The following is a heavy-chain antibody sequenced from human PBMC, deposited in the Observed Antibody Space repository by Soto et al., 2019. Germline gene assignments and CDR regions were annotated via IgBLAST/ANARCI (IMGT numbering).Heavy chain of an antibody. Sequence: ASVKVSCKASGYTLTAYYIHWVRQAPGQGREWMGIVNPGDGSTRYAQMFQDRVTMMRDTSTSTIYMELSSLRSEDTAVYYCARSYVQNRPIDYWGQGXLVTVYS. CDR2: VNPGDGST. J-gene: IGHJ4*02. CDR3: ARSYVQNRPIDY. V-gene: IGHV1-46*01. D-gene: IGHD3-10*02. CDR1: GYTLTAYY.